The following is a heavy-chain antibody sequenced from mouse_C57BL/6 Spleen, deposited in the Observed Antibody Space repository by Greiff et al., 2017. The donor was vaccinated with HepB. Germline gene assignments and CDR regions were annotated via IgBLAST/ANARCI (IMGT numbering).Heavy chain of an antibody. J-gene: IGHJ3*01. CDR2: ISYDGSN. V-gene: IGHV3-6*01. CDR3: ARGQLSFAY. D-gene: IGHD1-1*02. Sequence: EVKLQESGPGLVKPSQSLSLTCSVTGYSITSGYYWNWIRQFPGNKLEWMGYISYDGSNNYNPSLKNRISIPRDTSKNQFFLKLNSVTTEDTATYYCARGQLSFAYWGQGTLVTVSA. CDR1: GYSITSGYY.